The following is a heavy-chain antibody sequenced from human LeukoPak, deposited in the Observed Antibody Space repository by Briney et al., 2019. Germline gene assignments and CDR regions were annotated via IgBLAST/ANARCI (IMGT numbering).Heavy chain of an antibody. D-gene: IGHD2-2*01. V-gene: IGHV3-23*01. Sequence: GGSLRLSCAASGFTFSSYAMSWVRQAPGKGLEWVSAISGSGGSTYYADSVKGRFTISRDNAKNSLYLQMNSLRAEDTAVYYCARSYCSSTSCYRHFDYWGQGTLVTVSS. CDR3: ARSYCSSTSCYRHFDY. CDR1: GFTFSSYA. CDR2: ISGSGGST. J-gene: IGHJ4*02.